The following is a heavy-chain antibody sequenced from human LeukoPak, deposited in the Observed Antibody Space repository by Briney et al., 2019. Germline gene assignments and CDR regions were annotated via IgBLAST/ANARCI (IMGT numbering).Heavy chain of an antibody. CDR2: IKPNSGGT. D-gene: IGHD3-10*01. J-gene: IGHJ5*02. CDR1: GYTITNNY. Sequence: ASVKVSCKASGYTITNNYMHWVRQAPGQGLEWMGWIKPNSGGTRSAQKFQGRVTMTRDTSISTAYMELSSLRYDDTAVYYCATNILVRDIINWFDPWGQGTLVTVSS. CDR3: ATNILVRDIINWFDP. V-gene: IGHV1-2*02.